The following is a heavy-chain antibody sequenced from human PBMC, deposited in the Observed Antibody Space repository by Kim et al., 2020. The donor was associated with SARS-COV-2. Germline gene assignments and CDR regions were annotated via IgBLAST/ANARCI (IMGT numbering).Heavy chain of an antibody. CDR3: ARHPDMGPVVVTVEGGLFDY. V-gene: IGHV4-39*01. CDR1: GGSISSSSYY. Sequence: SETLSLTCTVSGGSISSSSYYWGWIRQPPGKGLEWIGSIYYSGSTYYNPSLKSRVTISVDTSKNQFSLKLSSVTAADTAVYYCARHPDMGPVVVTVEGGLFDYWGQGTLVTVSS. J-gene: IGHJ4*02. D-gene: IGHD2-21*02. CDR2: IYYSGST.